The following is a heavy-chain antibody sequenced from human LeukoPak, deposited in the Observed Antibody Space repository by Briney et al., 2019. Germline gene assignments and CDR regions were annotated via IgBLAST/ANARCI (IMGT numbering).Heavy chain of an antibody. CDR2: TYYSGST. Sequence: PSETLSLTCTVSGGSISSSSYYWGWIRQPPGKGLEWIGSTYYSGSTYYNPSLKSRVTISVDTSKNQFSLKLSSVTAADTAVYYCARLGYSYGSSDYWGQGTLVTVSS. V-gene: IGHV4-39*01. J-gene: IGHJ4*02. CDR3: ARLGYSYGSSDY. D-gene: IGHD5-18*01. CDR1: GGSISSSSYY.